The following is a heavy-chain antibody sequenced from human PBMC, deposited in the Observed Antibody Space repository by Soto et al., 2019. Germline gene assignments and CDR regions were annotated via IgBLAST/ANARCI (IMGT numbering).Heavy chain of an antibody. CDR1: GYTFTSYG. J-gene: IGHJ4*02. CDR2: ISAHDDNT. D-gene: IGHD1-1*01. V-gene: IGHV1-18*01. Sequence: QVHLVQSGAEVRKPGASVKVSCKGSGYTFTSYGIAWVRQAPGQGLEWMGWISAHDDNTNYAQKVQGRVTVTRDTSTSTASMERRNLRSDDTAVYYCARGRYGDYWGQGALVTVSS. CDR3: ARGRYGDY.